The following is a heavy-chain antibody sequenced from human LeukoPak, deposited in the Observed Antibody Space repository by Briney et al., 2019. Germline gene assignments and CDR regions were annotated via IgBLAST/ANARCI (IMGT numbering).Heavy chain of an antibody. CDR1: GYTLTELS. J-gene: IGHJ5*02. V-gene: IGHV1-24*01. Sequence: ASVKVSCKVSGYTLTELSMHWVRQAPGKGLEWMGGFDPEDGETIYAQKFQGRVTITADKSTSTAYMELSSLRSEDTAVYYCARAQWVYNWFDPWGQGTLVTVSS. D-gene: IGHD1-26*01. CDR3: ARAQWVYNWFDP. CDR2: FDPEDGET.